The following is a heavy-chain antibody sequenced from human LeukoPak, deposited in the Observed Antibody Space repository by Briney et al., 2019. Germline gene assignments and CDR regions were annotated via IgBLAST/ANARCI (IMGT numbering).Heavy chain of an antibody. CDR1: GFTFSTYW. CDR3: ARDRGYGFVTNPNDY. Sequence: GGSLRLSCAASGFTFSTYWMHWVRQAPGKGLVWVSRINNDGSSTAYAGSVEGRFTISRDNAKNTLFLQINSLRAEDTAVYYCARDRGYGFVTNPNDYWGLGTLVTVSS. J-gene: IGHJ4*02. D-gene: IGHD3-10*01. V-gene: IGHV3-74*01. CDR2: INNDGSST.